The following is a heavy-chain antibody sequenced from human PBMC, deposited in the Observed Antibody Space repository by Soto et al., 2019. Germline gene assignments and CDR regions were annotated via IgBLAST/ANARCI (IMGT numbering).Heavy chain of an antibody. CDR2: IIPILGIA. CDR3: ARDPYYYDSSGYYLSI. V-gene: IGHV1-69*04. J-gene: IGHJ3*02. D-gene: IGHD3-22*01. CDR1: GYTFTSYG. Sequence: SVKVSCKASGYTFTSYGISWVRQAPGQGLEWMGRIIPILGIANYAQKFQGRVTITADKSTSTAYMELSSLRSEDTAVYYCARDPYYYDSSGYYLSIWGQGTMVPVSS.